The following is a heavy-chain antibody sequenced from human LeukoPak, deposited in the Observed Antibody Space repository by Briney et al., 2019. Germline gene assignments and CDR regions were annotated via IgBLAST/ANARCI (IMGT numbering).Heavy chain of an antibody. CDR2: INPNSGGT. CDR1: GYTFTGYY. D-gene: IGHD2-2*01. V-gene: IGHV1-2*02. CDR3: PRTYCNSTRCSNWFDP. J-gene: IGHJ5*02. Sequence: ASVKVSCKASGYTFTGYYMHWVRQAPGQGLEWMGWINPNSGGTNYAQKFQGRVTMTRDTSISTTYMELSRLRSDDTAVYYCPRTYCNSTRCSNWFDPWGQGTLVTVSS.